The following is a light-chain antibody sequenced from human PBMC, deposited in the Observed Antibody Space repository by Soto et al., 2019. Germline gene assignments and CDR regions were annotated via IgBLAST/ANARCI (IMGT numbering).Light chain of an antibody. CDR3: SSYTTSTTRII. CDR2: EVS. CDR1: SSDVGGYNH. V-gene: IGLV2-14*01. Sequence: QSVLTQPASVSGSPGQSITISCTGSSSDVGGYNHVSWYQQHPGKAPKLMIYEVSNRPSGVSNRFSGSKSGNTASLTISGLQAEDEAYYYCSSYTTSTTRIIFGGGTKLTVL. J-gene: IGLJ2*01.